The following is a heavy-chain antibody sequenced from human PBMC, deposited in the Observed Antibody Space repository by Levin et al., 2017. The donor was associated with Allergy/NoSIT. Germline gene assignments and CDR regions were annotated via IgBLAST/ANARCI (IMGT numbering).Heavy chain of an antibody. CDR2: ISSSGSTI. CDR1: GFTFSDYY. D-gene: IGHD2-2*03. CDR3: ARDHGYCSSTSCYLYYYYGMDV. V-gene: IGHV3-11*01. Sequence: LSLTCAASGFTFSDYYMSWIRQAPGKGLEWVSYISSSGSTIYYADSVKGRFTISRDNAKNSLYLQMNSLRAEDTAVYYCARDHGYCSSTSCYLYYYYGMDVWGQGTTVTVSS. J-gene: IGHJ6*02.